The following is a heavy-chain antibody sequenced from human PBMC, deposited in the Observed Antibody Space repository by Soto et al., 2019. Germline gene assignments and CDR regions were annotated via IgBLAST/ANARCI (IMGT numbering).Heavy chain of an antibody. D-gene: IGHD6-13*01. Sequence: GGSLRLSCAASGFTFSSYSMNWVRQAPGKGLEWVSYISSSSSTIYYADSVKGRFTISRDNAKNSLYLQMNSLRAEDTAVYYCARVEDSSSWYSYYYMDVWGKGTTVTVSS. CDR1: GFTFSSYS. V-gene: IGHV3-48*01. J-gene: IGHJ6*03. CDR3: ARVEDSSSWYSYYYMDV. CDR2: ISSSSSTI.